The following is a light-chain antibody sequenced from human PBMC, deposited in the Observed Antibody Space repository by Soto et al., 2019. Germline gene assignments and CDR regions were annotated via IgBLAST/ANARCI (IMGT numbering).Light chain of an antibody. CDR2: KAS. CDR1: QSISSW. CDR3: QQYNSYS. J-gene: IGKJ1*01. Sequence: DIRRTQSHYTLSASVGDRVTIICRASQSISSWLAWYQQKPGKAPKLLIYKASSLESGVPSRFSGSGSGTEFTLTISSLQPDDFATYYCQQYNSYSFGQGGKVDIK. V-gene: IGKV1-5*03.